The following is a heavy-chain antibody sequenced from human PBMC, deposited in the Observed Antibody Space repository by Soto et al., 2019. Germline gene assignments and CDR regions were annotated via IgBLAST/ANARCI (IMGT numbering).Heavy chain of an antibody. CDR1: GFTFSSYA. D-gene: IGHD6-19*01. CDR2: ISGSGGST. Sequence: EVPLLESGGGLVQPGGSLRLSYAASGFTFSSYAMSWVRQAPGKGLEWVSAISGSGGSTYYTDSVKGRFTISRDNSKNTLYLQMNSLRAEDTAVYYCAKADQWLVEREYFQHWGQGTLVTVSS. CDR3: AKADQWLVEREYFQH. V-gene: IGHV3-23*01. J-gene: IGHJ1*01.